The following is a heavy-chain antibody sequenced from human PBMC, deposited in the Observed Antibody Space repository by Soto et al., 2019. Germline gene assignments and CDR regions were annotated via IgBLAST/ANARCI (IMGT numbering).Heavy chain of an antibody. Sequence: QVQLVGSGGGVVQPGTSLRLSCVGSGFTFRSYVIHWVRQDPGKGLEWVALTSYDGSNKDYGDSVKGRFTISRDNSRNTVDLQMDSLRREDTALYYCARWGTTGGLDVWGQGTLVSVSS. CDR1: GFTFRSYV. D-gene: IGHD3-16*01. J-gene: IGHJ1*01. V-gene: IGHV3-30*19. CDR3: ARWGTTGGLDV. CDR2: TSYDGSNK.